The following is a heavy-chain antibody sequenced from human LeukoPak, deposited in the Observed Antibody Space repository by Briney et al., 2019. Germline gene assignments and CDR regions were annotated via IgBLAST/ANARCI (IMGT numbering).Heavy chain of an antibody. V-gene: IGHV1-69*05. J-gene: IGHJ4*02. D-gene: IGHD3-3*01. CDR3: ARGGTSEAYDFWSGYSFDY. CDR1: GSTFSSYA. CDR2: IIPIFGTA. Sequence: SVKVSCKASGSTFSSYAISWVRQAPGQGLEWIGRIIPIFGTANYAQKFQGRVTITTDESTSTAYMELSSLRSEDTAGYYCARGGTSEAYDFWSGYSFDYWGQGTLVTVSS.